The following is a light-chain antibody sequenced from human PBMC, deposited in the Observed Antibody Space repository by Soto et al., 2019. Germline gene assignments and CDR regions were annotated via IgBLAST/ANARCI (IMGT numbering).Light chain of an antibody. CDR3: SSYTTSTTVV. V-gene: IGLV2-14*03. CDR1: SSDVGGYNF. CDR2: EVS. J-gene: IGLJ1*01. Sequence: QSVLTQPASVFGSPGQSITFSCTGTSSDVGGYNFVSWYQQHPGKAPKLVIYEVSSRPSGVSNRFSGSKSGNTASLTISGLQPEDEADYYCSSYTTSTTVVFG.